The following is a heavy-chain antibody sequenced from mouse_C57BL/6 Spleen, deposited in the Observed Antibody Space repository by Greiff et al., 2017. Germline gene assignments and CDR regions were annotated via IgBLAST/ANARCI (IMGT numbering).Heavy chain of an antibody. Sequence: EVQLQQSGPELVKPGASVKISCKASGYTFTDYYMNWVKQSHGKSLEWIGDINPNNGGTSYNQKFKGKATLTVDKSSSTAYMELRSLTSEDSAVYYCARSNGYYGSSSGFAYWGQGTLVTVSA. CDR2: INPNNGGT. CDR1: GYTFTDYY. CDR3: ARSNGYYGSSSGFAY. V-gene: IGHV1-26*01. D-gene: IGHD1-1*01. J-gene: IGHJ3*01.